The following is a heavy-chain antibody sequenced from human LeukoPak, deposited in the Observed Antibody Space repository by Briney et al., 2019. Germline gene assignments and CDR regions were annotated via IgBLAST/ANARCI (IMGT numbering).Heavy chain of an antibody. V-gene: IGHV3-23*01. Sequence: PGGSLRLSCAASGFTFSSYGMSWVRQAPGKGLEWVSASSGSGGSTYYADSVKGRFTISRDSSKNMLYLQMNSLRAEDTAVYYCARDLSPSYWGQGTLVTVSS. CDR2: SSGSGGST. CDR1: GFTFSSYG. CDR3: ARDLSPSY. D-gene: IGHD2/OR15-2a*01. J-gene: IGHJ4*02.